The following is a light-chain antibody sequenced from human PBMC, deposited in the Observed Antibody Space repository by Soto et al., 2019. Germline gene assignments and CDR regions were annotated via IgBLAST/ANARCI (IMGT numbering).Light chain of an antibody. CDR2: LKSDGSH. CDR3: QAWGTSAV. J-gene: IGLJ7*01. Sequence: QLVLTQSPSASASLGASVKLTCTLSSGQSSYAIAWYQQQPGKGPRFLMKLKSDGSHTKGDGIPDRFSGSSSGAERHLTISGLQSGDEGDYYCQAWGTSAVFGGGTQLTVL. CDR1: SGQSSYA. V-gene: IGLV4-69*01.